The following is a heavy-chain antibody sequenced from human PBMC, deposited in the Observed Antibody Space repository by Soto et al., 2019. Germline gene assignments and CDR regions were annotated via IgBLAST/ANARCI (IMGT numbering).Heavy chain of an antibody. CDR2: ISAYNGNT. V-gene: IGHV1-18*01. CDR3: ARDGNCSGGSSYSAWSWFDP. J-gene: IGHJ5*02. Sequence: GASVKVSCKASGYTFTSYGISWVRQAPGQGLEWMGWISAYNGNTNYAQKLQGRVTMTTDTSTSTAYMELRSLRSDDTAVYYCARDGNCSGGSSYSAWSWFDPWRQGTLVTVSS. CDR1: GYTFTSYG. D-gene: IGHD2-15*01.